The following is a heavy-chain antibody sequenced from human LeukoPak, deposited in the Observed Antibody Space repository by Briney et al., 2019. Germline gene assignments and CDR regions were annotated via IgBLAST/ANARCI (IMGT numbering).Heavy chain of an antibody. CDR1: GGTSSSYA. CDR3: SRDSRSWSFDH. Sequence: ASVKVSYKASGGTSSSYAISWVRQAPGQGLEWMGIINPSGGSPTYAHKFQGRVTVTSDTSTSTLYMELYSLRSEDTAVYYCSRDSRSWSFDHWGQGTLVTVSS. CDR2: INPSGGSP. D-gene: IGHD6-13*01. V-gene: IGHV1-46*01. J-gene: IGHJ4*02.